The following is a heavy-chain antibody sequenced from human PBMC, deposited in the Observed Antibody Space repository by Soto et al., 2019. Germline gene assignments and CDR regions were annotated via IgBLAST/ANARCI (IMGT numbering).Heavy chain of an antibody. CDR3: ARDRTRPHYYDSSGYYFPHGMDV. V-gene: IGHV1-69*04. CDR2: IIPILGIA. D-gene: IGHD3-22*01. J-gene: IGHJ6*02. Sequence: ASVKVSCKASGGTFSSYTISWVRQAPGQGLEWMGRIIPILGIANYAQKFQGRVTITADKSTSTAYMELSSLRSEDTAVYYCARDRTRPHYYDSSGYYFPHGMDVWGQGTTVTVSS. CDR1: GGTFSSYT.